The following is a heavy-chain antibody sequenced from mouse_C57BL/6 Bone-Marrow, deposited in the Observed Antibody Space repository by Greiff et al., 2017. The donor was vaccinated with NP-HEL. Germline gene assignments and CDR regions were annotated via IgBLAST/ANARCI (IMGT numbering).Heavy chain of an antibody. J-gene: IGHJ3*01. V-gene: IGHV1-42*01. CDR1: GYSFTGYY. D-gene: IGHD2-5*01. Sequence: EVKLVESGPELVKPGASVKISCKASGYSFTGYYMNWVKQSPEKSLEWIGEINPSTGGTTYNQKFKAKATLTVDKSSSTAYMQLKSLTSEDSAVYYCASLAYYSNPWFAYWGQGTLVTVSA. CDR2: INPSTGGT. CDR3: ASLAYYSNPWFAY.